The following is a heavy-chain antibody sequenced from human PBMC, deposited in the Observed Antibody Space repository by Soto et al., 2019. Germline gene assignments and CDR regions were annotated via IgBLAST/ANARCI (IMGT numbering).Heavy chain of an antibody. D-gene: IGHD3-9*01. V-gene: IGHV3-74*01. CDR1: GFTFSSHW. Sequence: EVQLVESGGGLVQPGGSLRLSCAASGFTFSSHWMHWVRQAPGKGLVWLTRINNDGSSTVYADSVEGRFTISRDNARNTVYLQMSGMRIDETAVYYCSRGGLAGFDLWGQGTVVTVSS. J-gene: IGHJ4*02. CDR3: SRGGLAGFDL. CDR2: INNDGSST.